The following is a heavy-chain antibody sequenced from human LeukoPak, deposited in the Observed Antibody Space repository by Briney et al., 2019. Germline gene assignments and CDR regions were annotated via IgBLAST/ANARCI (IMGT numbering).Heavy chain of an antibody. J-gene: IGHJ4*02. CDR2: IYHSGST. CDR3: ASNALEHYYDSSGYSFGY. D-gene: IGHD3-22*01. CDR1: GGSISSGGYS. V-gene: IGHV4-30-2*01. Sequence: SQTLSLTCAVSGGSISSGGYSWSWIRQPPGKGLEWIGYIYHSGSTCYNPSLKSRVTISVDRSKNQFSLKLSSVTAADTAVYYCASNALEHYYDSSGYSFGYWGQGTLVTVSS.